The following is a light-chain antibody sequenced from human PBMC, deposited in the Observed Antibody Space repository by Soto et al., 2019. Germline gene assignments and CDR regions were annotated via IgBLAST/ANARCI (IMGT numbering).Light chain of an antibody. V-gene: IGKV1-5*03. J-gene: IGKJ4*01. CDR1: QSISAW. Sequence: DIQMTQSPSTLSASVGDRVIITCRASQSISAWLAWYQQKPGKAPKLLIYKASSLESGVPSRFSGSGSGTEFTLTISGLQPDDFATYYCHQYNRNPLTFGGGTKVEIK. CDR2: KAS. CDR3: HQYNRNPLT.